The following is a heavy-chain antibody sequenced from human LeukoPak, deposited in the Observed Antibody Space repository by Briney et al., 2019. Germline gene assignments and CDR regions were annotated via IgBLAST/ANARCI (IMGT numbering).Heavy chain of an antibody. J-gene: IGHJ6*02. CDR2: INHSGST. D-gene: IGHD3-10*01. CDR3: ARGFGIGITMVRGDGMDV. Sequence: SETLSLTCAVYGGSFSGYYWSWIRQPPGKGLEWIGEINHSGSTNHNPSLKSRVTISVDTSKNQFSLKLSSVTAADTAVYYCARGFGIGITMVRGDGMDVWGQGTTVTVSS. CDR1: GGSFSGYY. V-gene: IGHV4-34*01.